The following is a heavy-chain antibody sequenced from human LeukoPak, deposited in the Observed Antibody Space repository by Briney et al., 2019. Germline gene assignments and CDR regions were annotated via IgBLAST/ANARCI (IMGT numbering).Heavy chain of an antibody. CDR2: MYYSGGT. J-gene: IGHJ4*02. Sequence: SEILSLSWTVAEGSISSHYWCWIRQPPGKGLGWSGNMYYSGGTNYNPSLKSRATISVDTSNNQVSLKWSYLTSADTAVYYCAGGSGLTVVYWGEGILVTASS. CDR3: AGGSGLTVVY. V-gene: IGHV4-59*11. CDR1: EGSISSHY. D-gene: IGHD3-10*01.